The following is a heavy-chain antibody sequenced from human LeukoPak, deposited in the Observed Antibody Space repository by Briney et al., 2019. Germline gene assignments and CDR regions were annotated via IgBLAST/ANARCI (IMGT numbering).Heavy chain of an antibody. CDR2: ISSSSSCI. V-gene: IGHV3-21*01. D-gene: IGHD3-10*01. CDR3: ARSVVLLWFGELGAFDI. CDR1: GFTFDDYG. Sequence: PGGSLRLSCAASGFTFDDYGMNWVRQAPGKGLEWVSSISSSSSCIYYADSVKGRFTISRDNAKNSLYLQMNSLRAEDTAVYYCARSVVLLWFGELGAFDIWGQGTMVTVSS. J-gene: IGHJ3*02.